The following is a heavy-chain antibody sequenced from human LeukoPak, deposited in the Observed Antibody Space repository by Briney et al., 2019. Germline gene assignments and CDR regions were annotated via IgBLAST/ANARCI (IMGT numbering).Heavy chain of an antibody. Sequence: ASVKVSCKASDYTFTSYGISWVRQAPGQGLEWMGWISAYNGNTNYARKLQGRVTMTTDTSTSTAYMELRSLRSDDTAVYYCARSPDYDSSGYYLNWFDPWGQGTLVTVSS. CDR2: ISAYNGNT. V-gene: IGHV1-18*01. CDR3: ARSPDYDSSGYYLNWFDP. CDR1: DYTFTSYG. D-gene: IGHD3-22*01. J-gene: IGHJ5*02.